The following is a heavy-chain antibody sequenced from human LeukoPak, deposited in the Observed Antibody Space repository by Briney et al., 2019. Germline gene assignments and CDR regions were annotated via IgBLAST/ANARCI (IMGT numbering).Heavy chain of an antibody. Sequence: GGSLRLSCAASGFKFSTYTMNWVRQAPGKGLEWLSYITTSSDTIYYADSVKGRFTISRDNANNSLYLQMNSLTAEDTAVYYCARDYWSYSASWLDFWGQGTLVTVSS. CDR2: ITTSSDTI. CDR3: ARDYWSYSASWLDF. J-gene: IGHJ4*02. D-gene: IGHD6-13*01. V-gene: IGHV3-48*01. CDR1: GFKFSTYT.